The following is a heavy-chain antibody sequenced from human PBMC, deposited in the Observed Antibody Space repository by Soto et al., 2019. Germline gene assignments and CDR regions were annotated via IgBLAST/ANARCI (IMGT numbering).Heavy chain of an antibody. J-gene: IGHJ5*02. CDR3: ARGPPVQLERRSYWFDP. V-gene: IGHV4-34*01. Sequence: SETLSLTCAVYGGSFSGYYWSLIRQPPGKGLEWIGEINHSGSTNYNPSLKSRVTISVDTSKNQFSLKLSSVTAADTAVYYCARGPPVQLERRSYWFDPWGQGTLVTVSS. D-gene: IGHD1-1*01. CDR1: GGSFSGYY. CDR2: INHSGST.